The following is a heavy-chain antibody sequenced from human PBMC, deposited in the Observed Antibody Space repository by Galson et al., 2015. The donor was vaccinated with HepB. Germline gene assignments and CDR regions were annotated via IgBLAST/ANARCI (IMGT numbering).Heavy chain of an antibody. CDR2: IYYSGST. CDR1: GGSISSYY. D-gene: IGHD6-13*01. CDR3: ATLIAAARGRTEY. J-gene: IGHJ4*02. Sequence: ETLSLTCTVSGGSISSYYWSWIRQPPGKGLEWIGYIYYSGSTNYNPSLKSRVTISVDTSKNQFSLKLSSVTAADTAVYYCATLIAAARGRTEYWGQGTLVTVSS. V-gene: IGHV4-59*08.